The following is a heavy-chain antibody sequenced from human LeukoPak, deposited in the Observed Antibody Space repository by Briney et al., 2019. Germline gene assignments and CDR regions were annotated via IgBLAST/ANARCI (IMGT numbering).Heavy chain of an antibody. Sequence: SVKVSCKASGGTFSSYAISWVRQTPGQGLEWMGGIIPIFGTANYAQKFQGRVTITTDESTSTAYMELSSLRSEDTAVYYCARGGDCYSPVCRFDPWGQGTLVTVSS. J-gene: IGHJ5*02. CDR2: IIPIFGTA. D-gene: IGHD2-21*02. V-gene: IGHV1-69*05. CDR1: GGTFSSYA. CDR3: ARGGDCYSPVCRFDP.